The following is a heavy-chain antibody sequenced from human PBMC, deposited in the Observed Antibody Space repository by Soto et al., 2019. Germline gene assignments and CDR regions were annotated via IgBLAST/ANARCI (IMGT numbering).Heavy chain of an antibody. CDR1: GGSINSYY. CDR3: ARYRRVVVPTTSPIDY. J-gene: IGHJ4*02. V-gene: IGHV4-59*08. D-gene: IGHD2-2*01. CDR2: ISYNGGT. Sequence: SETLSLTCTVSGGSINSYYWNWIRQPPGKGLEWVGSISYNGGTNYNPSLKSRVTMSVDTSKNQFSLHLTSVTAADTAVYYCARYRRVVVPTTSPIDYWGQGALVTVSS.